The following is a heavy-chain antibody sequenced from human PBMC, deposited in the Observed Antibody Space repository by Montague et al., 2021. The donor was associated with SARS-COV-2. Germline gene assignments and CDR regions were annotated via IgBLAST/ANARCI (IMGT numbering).Heavy chain of an antibody. V-gene: IGHV3-33*01. J-gene: IGHJ4*02. CDR1: GFTFSSYG. CDR2: IWYDGSNK. D-gene: IGHD3-10*01. Sequence: SLRLSCAASGFTFSSYGVHWVRQAPGKGLEWVAVIWYDGSNKYYADSVKGRFTISRDNTKNTLYLQMNSLRAEDTAVYYCARDPSCCSRFGEFGYWGQGTLVTVSP. CDR3: ARDPSCCSRFGEFGY.